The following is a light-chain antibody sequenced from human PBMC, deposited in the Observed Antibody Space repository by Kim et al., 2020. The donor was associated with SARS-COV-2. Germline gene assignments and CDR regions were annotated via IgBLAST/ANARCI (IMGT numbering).Light chain of an antibody. CDR1: KLRARY. J-gene: IGLJ3*02. CDR3: QSWYGNSAV. CDR2: QDD. V-gene: IGLV3-1*01. Sequence: SYELTQPPSMSVSPGQRASITCSGDKLRARYVCWYQHKPGQSPSLFIYQDDKRPAENPERCSDSNVGNTATLTISGTQAVDEAHSYCQSWYGNSAVFGGGTQLTVL.